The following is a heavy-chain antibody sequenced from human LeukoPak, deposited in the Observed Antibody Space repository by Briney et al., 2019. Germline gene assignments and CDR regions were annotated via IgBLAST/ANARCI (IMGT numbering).Heavy chain of an antibody. CDR1: GYTFTNFP. J-gene: IGHJ4*02. V-gene: IGHV1-8*02. D-gene: IGHD3-22*01. CDR2: MNPNSGNT. CDR3: ARLPLLYYYDSSEGY. Sequence: GASVKVSCKASGYTFTNFPIGWVRQATGQGLEWMGWMNPNSGNTGYAQKFQGRVTMTRNTSISTAYMELSSLRSEDTAVYYCARLPLLYYYDSSEGYWGQGTLVTVSS.